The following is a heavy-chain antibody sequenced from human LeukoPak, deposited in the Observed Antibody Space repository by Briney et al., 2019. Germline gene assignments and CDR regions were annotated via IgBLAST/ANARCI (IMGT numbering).Heavy chain of an antibody. CDR2: ISYDGSNK. D-gene: IGHD3-22*01. CDR1: GVTFSSYG. V-gene: IGHV3-30*18. Sequence: GGSLRLSCAASGVTFSSYGMHWVRQAPGKGLEWVAVISYDGSNKYYADSVKGRFTISRDNSKNTLYLQMNSLRAEDTAVYYCAKERPRRSSGYYYFDYWGQGTLVTVSS. CDR3: AKERPRRSSGYYYFDY. J-gene: IGHJ4*02.